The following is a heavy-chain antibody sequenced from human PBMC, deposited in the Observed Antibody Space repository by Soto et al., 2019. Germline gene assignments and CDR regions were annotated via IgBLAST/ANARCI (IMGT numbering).Heavy chain of an antibody. CDR3: ARYGTRVTGHGFDP. V-gene: IGHV4-61*01. CDR1: GDSLSSATYY. CDR2: IYYSGTT. D-gene: IGHD2-8*01. Sequence: SETLSLTCTVSGDSLSSATYYWRWIRQPPGKGLEWIGYIYYSGTTNYYHSLKRRVTMSLDTSKNQFSLKLSSVNAAHTAVYYCARYGTRVTGHGFDPWGQGTVVTVSS. J-gene: IGHJ5*02.